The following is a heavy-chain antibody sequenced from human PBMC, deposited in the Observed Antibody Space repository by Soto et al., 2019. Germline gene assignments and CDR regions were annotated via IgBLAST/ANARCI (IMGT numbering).Heavy chain of an antibody. V-gene: IGHV4-61*01. Sequence: LSLTCTVSGGSVSSGSYYWSWIRQPPGKGLEWIGYIYYSGSTNYNPSLKSRVTISVDTSKNQFSLKLSSVTAADTAVYYCARGRKTGTHNGFVYWGQGTLVTVSS. CDR1: GGSVSSGSYY. CDR3: ARGRKTGTHNGFVY. D-gene: IGHD1-1*01. CDR2: IYYSGST. J-gene: IGHJ4*02.